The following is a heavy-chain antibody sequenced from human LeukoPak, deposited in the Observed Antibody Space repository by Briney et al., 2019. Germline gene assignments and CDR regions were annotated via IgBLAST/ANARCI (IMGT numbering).Heavy chain of an antibody. CDR1: GGTFSSYA. J-gene: IGHJ4*02. D-gene: IGHD2-21*02. CDR2: IIPIFGTA. V-gene: IGHV1-69*13. Sequence: SVKVSCKASGGTFSSYAISWVRQAPGQGLERMGGIIPIFGTANYAQKFQGRVTITADESTSTAYMELSSLRSEDTAVYYCARESVGAYCGGDCYSSFDYWGQGTLVTVSS. CDR3: ARESVGAYCGGDCYSSFDY.